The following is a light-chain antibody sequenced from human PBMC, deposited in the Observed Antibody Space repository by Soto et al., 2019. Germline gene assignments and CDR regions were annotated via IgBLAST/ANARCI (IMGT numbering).Light chain of an antibody. J-gene: IGKJ2*01. V-gene: IGKV3-20*01. Sequence: EIVLTQSPGTLSLSPGERATLSCRASQTLSSRHLAWYHQKPGQAPRLLIFSASGRPTGIPDRFSGSGSGKDFPLTINRLEPEDFAVYYCQQYETSPYTFGQGTKLEIK. CDR1: QTLSSRH. CDR2: SAS. CDR3: QQYETSPYT.